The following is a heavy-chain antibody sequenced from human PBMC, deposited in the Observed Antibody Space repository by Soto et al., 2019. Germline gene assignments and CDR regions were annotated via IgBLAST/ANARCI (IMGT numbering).Heavy chain of an antibody. CDR1: GYTFTSYG. CDR2: ISAYNGNT. J-gene: IGHJ6*02. CDR3: ARYGYSSSWWGAYGMDV. Sequence: QVQLVQSGAEVKKPGASVKVSCKASGYTFTSYGISWVRQAPGQGLEWMGWISAYNGNTNYAQKLQGRVTMTTDTSTGTAYMEMRSLRADETAVYYCARYGYSSSWWGAYGMDVWGQGTTVTVSS. V-gene: IGHV1-18*01. D-gene: IGHD6-6*01.